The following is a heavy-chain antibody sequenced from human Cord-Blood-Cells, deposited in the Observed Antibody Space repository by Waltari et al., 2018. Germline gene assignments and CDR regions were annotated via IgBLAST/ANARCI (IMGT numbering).Heavy chain of an antibody. D-gene: IGHD2-21*01. CDR1: GYTFTSYA. J-gene: IGHJ5*02. Sequence: QVQLVQSGAEVKKPGASVKVSCKASGYTFTSYAMHWVRQAPGQRLEWMGWINAGNGNTKYSQKFQGRVTITRDTSASTAYMELSSLRSEDTAVYYCASGMAYCGGDCYDWFDPWGQGTLVTVSS. CDR3: ASGMAYCGGDCYDWFDP. V-gene: IGHV1-3*01. CDR2: INAGNGNT.